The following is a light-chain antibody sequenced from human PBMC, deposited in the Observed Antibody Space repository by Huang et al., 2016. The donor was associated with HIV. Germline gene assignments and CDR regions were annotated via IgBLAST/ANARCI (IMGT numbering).Light chain of an antibody. CDR2: AAS. J-gene: IGKJ1*01. Sequence: IQMTQSPSAMSASVGDSVTIPCRARQGVINFLAWFQQKPGQVPKLLIYAASTLQGEVPSRFAGSRSGTEFPLTISSLQPEDFATYYCLQYHTYPWTFGQGTQVEIK. V-gene: IGKV1D-17*01. CDR3: LQYHTYPWT. CDR1: QGVINF.